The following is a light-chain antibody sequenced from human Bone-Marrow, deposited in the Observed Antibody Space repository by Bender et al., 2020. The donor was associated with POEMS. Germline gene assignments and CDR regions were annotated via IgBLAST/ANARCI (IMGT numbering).Light chain of an antibody. CDR3: QSYDSGLSGYV. CDR2: EVN. V-gene: IGLV2-14*01. Sequence: QSALTQPASVSGSPGQSITISCTGTSSDVGGYNYVSWYQHHPGKAPKLLIYEVNNRPSGVSNRFSGSKSGNTASLTISGLQAEDEADYYCQSYDSGLSGYVFGTGTKVTVL. CDR1: SSDVGGYNY. J-gene: IGLJ1*01.